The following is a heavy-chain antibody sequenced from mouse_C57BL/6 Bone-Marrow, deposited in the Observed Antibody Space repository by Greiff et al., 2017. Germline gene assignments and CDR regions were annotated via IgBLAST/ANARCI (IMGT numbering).Heavy chain of an antibody. D-gene: IGHD2-14*01. V-gene: IGHV1-64*01. CDR2: IHPNSGST. CDR3: ARRYAGAMDY. Sequence: QVQLKQPGAELVKPGASVKLSCKASGYTFTSYWMHWVKQRPGQGLEWIGMIHPNSGSTNYNDQFKSKATLTVDKSSSTAYMQLSSLTSDDSAVYYCARRYAGAMDYWGQGTSVTVSS. J-gene: IGHJ4*01. CDR1: GYTFTSYW.